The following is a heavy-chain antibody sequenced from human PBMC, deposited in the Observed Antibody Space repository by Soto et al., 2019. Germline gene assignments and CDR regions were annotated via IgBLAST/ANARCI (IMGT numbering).Heavy chain of an antibody. CDR1: GDSIRSSY. J-gene: IGHJ4*02. D-gene: IGHD2-8*02. V-gene: IGHV4-59*03. Sequence: PSETLSLTCTVSGDSIRSSYWTWIRQAPGRGLEWIGDIYHTGTTNYNPSLKSRVSISVDTSKNQFSLRLRSVTAADTAIYFCAKISADSTDETMFTVFDHRGQGTLVTVSS. CDR2: IYHTGTT. CDR3: AKISADSTDETMFTVFDH.